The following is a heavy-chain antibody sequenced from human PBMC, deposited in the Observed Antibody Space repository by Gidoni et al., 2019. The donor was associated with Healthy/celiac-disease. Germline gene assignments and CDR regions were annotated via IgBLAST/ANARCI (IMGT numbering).Heavy chain of an antibody. V-gene: IGHV4-4*07. D-gene: IGHD6-19*01. CDR2: SYTSGST. CDR1: GGSISSYY. Sequence: QVQLQESGPGLVKPSETLSLTCTVAGGSISSYYWSWIRQPAGKGLEWIGRSYTSGSTNYNPSLKSRVTMSVDTSKNQFSLKLSSVTAADTAVYYCARDGTAVAGRGPVYWGQGTLVTVSS. J-gene: IGHJ4*02. CDR3: ARDGTAVAGRGPVY.